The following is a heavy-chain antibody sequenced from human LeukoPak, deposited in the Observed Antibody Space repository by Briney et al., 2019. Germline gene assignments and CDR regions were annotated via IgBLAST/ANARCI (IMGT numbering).Heavy chain of an antibody. CDR3: AKDGIVGPTREFDH. D-gene: IGHD1-26*01. CDR1: GFTVSSNY. CDR2: IYSGGST. J-gene: IGHJ4*02. Sequence: GGSLRLSCAASGFTVSSNYMSWVRQAPGKGLEWVSVIYSGGSTYYADSVKGRFTISRDNSKNTLYLQLNSLRAEDTAVYYCAKDGIVGPTREFDHWGQGTLVTVSS. V-gene: IGHV3-53*01.